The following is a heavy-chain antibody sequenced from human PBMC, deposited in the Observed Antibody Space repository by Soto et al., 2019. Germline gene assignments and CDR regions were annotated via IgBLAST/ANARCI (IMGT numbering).Heavy chain of an antibody. J-gene: IGHJ3*02. CDR1: GFTFRSYA. D-gene: IGHD2-21*02. Sequence: PGGSLRLSCAASGFTFRSYAMSWVRQAPGKGLEWVSAISGSGSSTYYADSVKGRFTISRDNSKNTLYLQMNSLRAEDTAVYYCAKDLDPYCGGDCSLGGGAPFDIWGQGTMVTVSS. CDR3: AKDLDPYCGGDCSLGGGAPFDI. CDR2: ISGSGSST. V-gene: IGHV3-23*01.